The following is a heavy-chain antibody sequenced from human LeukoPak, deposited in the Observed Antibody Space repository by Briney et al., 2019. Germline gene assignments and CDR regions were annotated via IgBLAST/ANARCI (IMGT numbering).Heavy chain of an antibody. J-gene: IGHJ6*03. CDR3: AKGAVARSKYYYYYYMDV. CDR2: ISWNSGSI. D-gene: IGHD6-19*01. V-gene: IGHV3-9*03. CDR1: GFTFDDYA. Sequence: GGSLRLSCAASGFTFDDYAMHWVRQAPGKGLEWVSGISWNSGSIGYADSVKGRFTISRDNAKNSLYLQMNSLRAEDMALYYCAKGAVARSKYYYYYYMDVWGKGTTVTVSS.